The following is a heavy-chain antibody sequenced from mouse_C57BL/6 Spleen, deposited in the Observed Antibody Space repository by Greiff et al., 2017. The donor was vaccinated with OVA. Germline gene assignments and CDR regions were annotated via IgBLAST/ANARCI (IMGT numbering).Heavy chain of an antibody. CDR1: GFTFSDYG. CDR3: AKGDYDYLDY. Sequence: EVKLVESGGGLVKPGGSLKLSCAASGFTFSDYGMHWVRQAPEKGLEWVAYISSGSSTIYYADTVKGRFTISRDNAKNTLFLQMTSLRSEDTAMYYCAKGDYDYLDYWGQGTTLTVSS. V-gene: IGHV5-17*01. CDR2: ISSGSSTI. J-gene: IGHJ2*01. D-gene: IGHD2-4*01.